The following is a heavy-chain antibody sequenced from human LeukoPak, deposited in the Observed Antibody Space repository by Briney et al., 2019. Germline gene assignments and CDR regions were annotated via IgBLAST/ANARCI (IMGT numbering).Heavy chain of an antibody. J-gene: IGHJ4*02. CDR3: ARSHDSSSYSEV. V-gene: IGHV4-31*03. Sequence: SETLSLTCTVSGGSISSGGYYWSWIRQHPGKGLEWIGYIYYSGSTYYNPSLKSRVTISVDTSKNQFSLKLSSVTAADTAVYYCARSHDSSSYSEVWGQGTLVTVSS. D-gene: IGHD3-22*01. CDR1: GGSISSGGYY. CDR2: IYYSGST.